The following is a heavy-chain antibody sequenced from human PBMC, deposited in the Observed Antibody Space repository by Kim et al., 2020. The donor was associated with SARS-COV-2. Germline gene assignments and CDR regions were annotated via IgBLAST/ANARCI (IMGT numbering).Heavy chain of an antibody. CDR3: ARHPQQKTQSGYIYGEIDY. Sequence: GESLKISCKGSGYSFTSYWISWVRHMPGKGLEWMGRIDPSDSYTKYSPSFQGQVTISADKSISTAYLQLSSLKASDTAMYFCARHPQQKTQSGYIYGEIDYWGQGTLVTVSS. CDR2: IDPSDSYT. J-gene: IGHJ4*02. D-gene: IGHD5-18*01. CDR1: GYSFTSYW. V-gene: IGHV5-10-1*01.